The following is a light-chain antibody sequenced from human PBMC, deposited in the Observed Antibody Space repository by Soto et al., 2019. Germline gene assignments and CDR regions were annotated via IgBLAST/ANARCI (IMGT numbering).Light chain of an antibody. J-gene: IGLJ1*01. CDR2: GNS. CDR3: QSYDSSLSTYV. Sequence: QPALTQPPSVSGAPGQRVTVSCTGNSSNIGAGYDVHWYHQLPGTAPKLLISGNSNRPSGVPDRFSGSKSGASASLAITRLQAEDEADYYCQSYDSSLSTYVFGTGTKVTVL. CDR1: SSNIGAGYD. V-gene: IGLV1-40*03.